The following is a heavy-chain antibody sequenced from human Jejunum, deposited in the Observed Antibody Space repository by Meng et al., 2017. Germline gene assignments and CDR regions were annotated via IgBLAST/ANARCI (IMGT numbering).Heavy chain of an antibody. J-gene: IGHJ5*02. CDR1: GAAISDSNW. CDR3: ARDLLGPAIAATGWFDP. D-gene: IGHD6-13*01. V-gene: IGHV4-4*02. Sequence: RQESGPGLVKPSETLSLTCAVSGAAISDSNWWRWVRQPLGKALEWIGEIYHTGTTNYNPSLKSRVTMSLDKSKNQFSLELTSVTAADTAVYYCARDLLGPAIAATGWFDPWGQGTLVTVSS. CDR2: IYHTGTT.